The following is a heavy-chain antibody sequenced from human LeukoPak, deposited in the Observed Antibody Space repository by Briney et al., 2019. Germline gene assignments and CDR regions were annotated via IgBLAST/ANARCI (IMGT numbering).Heavy chain of an antibody. V-gene: IGHV4-30-4*01. J-gene: IGHJ4*02. D-gene: IGHD3-22*01. CDR1: RGAIRSPDHY. Sequence: SETLSLTCSVSRGAIRSPDHYWSWVRQPPGKGLEWIGYIFYSGSVYYKPSLRSRAYISVDTSKNQFSLKLNSVTAADTAVYYCARGGWRDYYEPFDYWGQGTLVTVSS. CDR3: ARGGWRDYYEPFDY. CDR2: IFYSGSV.